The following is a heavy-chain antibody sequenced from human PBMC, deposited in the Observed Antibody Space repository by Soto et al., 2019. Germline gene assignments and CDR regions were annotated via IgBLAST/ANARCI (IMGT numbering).Heavy chain of an antibody. J-gene: IGHJ3*02. V-gene: IGHV3-64*01. CDR3: ARDQASSSVWSTDAFDI. Sequence: GGSRRLSCAASGFTFSSYAMHWVRQAPGKGLEYVSAISSNGGSTYYANSVKGRFTIYRDNSKNTLYLQMGSLRAEDMAVYYCARDQASSSVWSTDAFDIRGQGTMVTVS. D-gene: IGHD6-19*01. CDR2: ISSNGGST. CDR1: GFTFSSYA.